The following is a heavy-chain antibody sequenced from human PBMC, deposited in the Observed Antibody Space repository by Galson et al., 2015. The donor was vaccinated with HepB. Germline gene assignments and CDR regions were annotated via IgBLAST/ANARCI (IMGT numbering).Heavy chain of an antibody. J-gene: IGHJ4*02. V-gene: IGHV3-48*04. Sequence: SLRLSCAASGFTFSSYSMNWVRQAPGKGLEWVSYISSSSSTIYYADSVKGRFTISRDNSKNTLYLQMNNLRAEDTAVYYCARVLWYDSGGLVVPQWGQGTLVTVSS. CDR3: ARVLWYDSGGLVVPQ. CDR1: GFTFSSYS. D-gene: IGHD6-19*01. CDR2: ISSSSSTI.